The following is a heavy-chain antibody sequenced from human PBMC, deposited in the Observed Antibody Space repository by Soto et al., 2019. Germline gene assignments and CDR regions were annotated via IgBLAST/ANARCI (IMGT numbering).Heavy chain of an antibody. V-gene: IGHV4-30-2*01. CDR1: GGSVSSGVFS. J-gene: IGHJ6*02. CDR2: ISHGGSP. CDR3: ARGHYYYAMDV. Sequence: SETLSLTCAVSGGSVSSGVFSWNWIRQPPGQGLEWIGYISHGGSPHYTPSLRSRVSISVDRSPNVISLNLTSMTPADTAVYFCARGHYYYAMDVWGQGTTVTVSS.